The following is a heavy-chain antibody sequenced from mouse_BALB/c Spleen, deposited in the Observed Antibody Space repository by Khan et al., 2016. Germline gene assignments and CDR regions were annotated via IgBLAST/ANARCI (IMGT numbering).Heavy chain of an antibody. V-gene: IGHV3-1*02. CDR3: AREEITTAFAS. Sequence: EVKLEVSGPDLVKPSQSLSLTCTVTGYSITSGYSWHWIRQFPGNKLEWMGYINYSGSTNYNPSLKSRISITRDTSKNQFFLQLNSVTTEDTATXYCAREEITTAFASWGQGTLVTVSA. CDR2: INYSGST. J-gene: IGHJ3*01. D-gene: IGHD2-4*01. CDR1: GYSITSGYS.